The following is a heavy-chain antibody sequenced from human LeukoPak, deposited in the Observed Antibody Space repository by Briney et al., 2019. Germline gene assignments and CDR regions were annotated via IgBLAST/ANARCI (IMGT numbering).Heavy chain of an antibody. CDR1: GYNFMRYA. CDR3: ARGGSGSYDH. D-gene: IGHD1-26*01. CDR2: ISPYNGRT. J-gene: IGHJ5*02. V-gene: IGHV1-18*01. Sequence: GASVKVSCKASGYNFMRYAITWVRQAPGQGLEWMGWISPYNGRTNNAQKFQGRVNMTIDTATSTAYMEVRSLRSDDTTVYYCARGGSGSYDHWGQGTLVTVSS.